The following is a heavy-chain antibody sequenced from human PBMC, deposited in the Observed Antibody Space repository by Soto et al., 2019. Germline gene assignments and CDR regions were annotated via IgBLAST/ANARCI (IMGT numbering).Heavy chain of an antibody. J-gene: IGHJ6*03. D-gene: IGHD2-15*01. V-gene: IGHV4-34*01. CDR2: INHSGST. Sequence: SETLSLPCAVYGGSFSGYYWSWIRQPPGKGLEWIGEINHSGSTNYNPSLKSRVTISVDTSKNQFSLKLSSVTAADTAVYYCARGPHTRYCSGGSCSVMDVWGKGTTVTVSS. CDR3: ARGPHTRYCSGGSCSVMDV. CDR1: GGSFSGYY.